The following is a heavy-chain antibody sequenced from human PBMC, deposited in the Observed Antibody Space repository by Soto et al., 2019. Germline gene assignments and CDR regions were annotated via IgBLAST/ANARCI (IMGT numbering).Heavy chain of an antibody. CDR1: GVSISSGGYY. D-gene: IGHD5-18*01. CDR2: IYYSGST. J-gene: IGHJ4*02. CDR3: ARSGWDTARFDY. V-gene: IGHV4-31*03. Sequence: SETLSLTCTVSGVSISSGGYYWGWIRQHPGKGLEWVGYIYYSGSTYYNPSLKSRVTISVDTSKNQFSLKLSSVTAADTAVYYCARSGWDTARFDYWGQGTLVTVSS.